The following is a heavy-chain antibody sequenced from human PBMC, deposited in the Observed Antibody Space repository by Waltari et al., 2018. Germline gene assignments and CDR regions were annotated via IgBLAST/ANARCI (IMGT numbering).Heavy chain of an antibody. CDR2: IYYRWTT. V-gene: IGHV4-31*03. J-gene: IGHJ3*02. Sequence: QVQLQESGPGLVKPSQTLSLTCTVSGGSISSGGYYWSWIRQHPGKGLDWIGYIYYRWTTYDTPSLKSRVTISGNTSKNHFSLKLTSGTAADPAGYYCARTCGVRGVGYAFDIWGQGTMVTVSS. CDR3: ARTCGVRGVGYAFDI. CDR1: GGSISSGGYY. D-gene: IGHD3-10*01.